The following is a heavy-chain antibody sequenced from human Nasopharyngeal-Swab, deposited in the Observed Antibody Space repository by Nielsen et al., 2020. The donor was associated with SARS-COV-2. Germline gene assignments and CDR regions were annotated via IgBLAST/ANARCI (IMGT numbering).Heavy chain of an antibody. Sequence: SQTLSLTCAISGDSLSSNSAAWNWIRQSPSRGLEWLGRTYYRSKWYNDYAVSVKSRITINPDTSKNQFSLQLNSVTPEDTAVYYCAREGPGYDYYDSSGYQSTSDAFDIWGQGTMVTVSS. D-gene: IGHD3-22*01. V-gene: IGHV6-1*01. CDR3: AREGPGYDYYDSSGYQSTSDAFDI. CDR1: GDSLSSNSAA. J-gene: IGHJ3*02. CDR2: TYYRSKWYN.